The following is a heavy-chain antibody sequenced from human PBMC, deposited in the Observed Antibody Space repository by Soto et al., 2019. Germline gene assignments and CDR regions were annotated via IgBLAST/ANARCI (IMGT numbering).Heavy chain of an antibody. J-gene: IGHJ6*02. Sequence: SVKVSCKASGGTFNSYALSWVRQAPGQGLEWMGGIIPIFGTANYAQKFQGRVTITADKSTSTAYMELSSLRSEDTAVYYCAVIAAPSPYYYYGMDVWGQGTTVTV. CDR2: IIPIFGTA. CDR3: AVIAAPSPYYYYGMDV. D-gene: IGHD6-13*01. CDR1: GGTFNSYA. V-gene: IGHV1-69*06.